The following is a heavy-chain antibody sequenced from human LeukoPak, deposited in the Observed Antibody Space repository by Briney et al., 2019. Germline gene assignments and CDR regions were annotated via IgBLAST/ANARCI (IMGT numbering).Heavy chain of an antibody. J-gene: IGHJ4*02. Sequence: GGSLRLSCAASGFTFSNAWMSWVRQAPGKGLEWVGRIKSKTDGGTTDYAAPVKGRFTISRDDSKNTLYLQMNSLRAEDTAVYYCAKDLYLVSYDTLTGYPFDYWGQGTLVTVSS. V-gene: IGHV3-15*01. D-gene: IGHD3-9*01. CDR2: IKSKTDGGTT. CDR1: GFTFSNAW. CDR3: AKDLYLVSYDTLTGYPFDY.